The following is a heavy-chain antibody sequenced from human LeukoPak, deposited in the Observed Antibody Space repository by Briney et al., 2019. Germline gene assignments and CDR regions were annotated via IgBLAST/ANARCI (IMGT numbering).Heavy chain of an antibody. Sequence: GGSLRLSCAASGFTFSSYWMNWVRQAPGKGLEWVANTKQDGSEKYYVDSVKGRFTISRDNAKNSLYLQMNSLRAEDTAVYYCARGPKCSGGSCYSSWFDPWGQGTLVTVSS. CDR2: TKQDGSEK. CDR3: ARGPKCSGGSCYSSWFDP. V-gene: IGHV3-7*01. J-gene: IGHJ5*02. D-gene: IGHD2-15*01. CDR1: GFTFSSYW.